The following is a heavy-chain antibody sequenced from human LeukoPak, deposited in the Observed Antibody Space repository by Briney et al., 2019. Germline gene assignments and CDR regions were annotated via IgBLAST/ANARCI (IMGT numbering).Heavy chain of an antibody. V-gene: IGHV3-7*03. CDR2: IKQDGSEK. D-gene: IGHD2-15*01. Sequence: GGSLRLSCAASGFTFSSYWMSWVRQAPGKGLEWVANIKQDGSEKYYVDSVKGRFTISRDNAKNSLYLQMNSLRAEDTAVYYCAREEIVVVVAATEAFHYWGQGTLVTVSS. CDR3: AREEIVVVVAATEAFHY. J-gene: IGHJ4*02. CDR1: GFTFSSYW.